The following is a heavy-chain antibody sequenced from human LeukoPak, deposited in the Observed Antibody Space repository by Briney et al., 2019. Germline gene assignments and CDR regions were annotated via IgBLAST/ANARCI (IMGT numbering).Heavy chain of an antibody. J-gene: IGHJ4*02. Sequence: GGSLRLSCAASGFTFSSYSMNWVRQAPGKGLEWVSSISSSSSYIYYADSVKGRFTISRDNAKNSLYLQMNSLRAEDTAVYYCAWTIGSSGWYWYYFDYWGQGTLVTVSS. CDR1: GFTFSSYS. CDR3: AWTIGSSGWYWYYFDY. D-gene: IGHD6-19*01. V-gene: IGHV3-21*01. CDR2: ISSSSSYI.